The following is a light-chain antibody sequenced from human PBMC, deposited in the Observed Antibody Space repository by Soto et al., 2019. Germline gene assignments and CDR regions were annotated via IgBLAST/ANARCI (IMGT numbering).Light chain of an antibody. J-gene: IGKJ5*01. CDR1: QSVKTN. CDR2: GAS. Sequence: EIVLTHSPGTLSLSPGERATLSCSASQSVKTNLAWYQQKPGQAPRLLIYGASTRATGIPARFSGSGSGTEFTLTISSLQSEDFAVYYCQQYNNWPPITFGQGTRLEIK. CDR3: QQYNNWPPIT. V-gene: IGKV3-15*01.